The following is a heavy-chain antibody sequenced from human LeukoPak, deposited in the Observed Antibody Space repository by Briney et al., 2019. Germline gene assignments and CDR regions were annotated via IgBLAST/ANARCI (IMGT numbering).Heavy chain of an antibody. D-gene: IGHD2-21*02. CDR2: INVGNANT. J-gene: IGHJ4*02. V-gene: IGHV1-3*01. CDR3: ARAYCGGDCYNDY. CDR1: GYTFTTYA. Sequence: GASVKVSCKASGYTFTTYAIHWVRQAPGQGLEWMGWINVGNANTRYSQKFQGRVTITGDTSASTAYIEMSSLRSEDTAVYYCARAYCGGDCYNDYWGQGTLVTVSS.